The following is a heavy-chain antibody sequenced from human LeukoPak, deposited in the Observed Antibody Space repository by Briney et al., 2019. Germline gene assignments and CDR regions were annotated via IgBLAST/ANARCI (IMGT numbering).Heavy chain of an antibody. CDR1: GGSFSGYY. J-gene: IGHJ4*02. V-gene: IGHV4-34*01. D-gene: IGHD3-9*01. CDR2: INHSGST. CDR3: ARHPRPFLTVRTGYFDY. Sequence: PSETLSLTCAVYGGSFSGYYWSWIRQPPGKGLEWIGEINHSGSTNYNPSLKSRVTISVDTSKNQFSLKLSSVTAADTAVYYCARHPRPFLTVRTGYFDYWGQGTLVTVSS.